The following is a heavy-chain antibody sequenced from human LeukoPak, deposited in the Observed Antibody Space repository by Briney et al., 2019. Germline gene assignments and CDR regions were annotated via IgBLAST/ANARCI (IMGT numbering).Heavy chain of an antibody. Sequence: GRSLRLSCAASGFTFSSYGMHWVRQAPGKGLEWVAIISYDGSNKYYADSVKGRFTISRDNSKNTLYLQMNSLRAEDTAVYYCAKDIVVVPAALIYYYYGMDVWGKGTTVTVSS. CDR1: GFTFSSYG. CDR3: AKDIVVVPAALIYYYYGMDV. CDR2: ISYDGSNK. V-gene: IGHV3-30*18. J-gene: IGHJ6*04. D-gene: IGHD2-2*01.